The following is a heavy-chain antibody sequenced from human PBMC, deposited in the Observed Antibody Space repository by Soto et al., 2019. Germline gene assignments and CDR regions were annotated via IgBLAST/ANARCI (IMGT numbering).Heavy chain of an antibody. CDR3: AKGGRALNFYYYGMDV. CDR1: GFIFSTYG. CDR2: TSYDGSNK. J-gene: IGHJ6*02. Sequence: QVQLVESGGGVVQPGRSLRLSCAASGFIFSTYGMHWVRQAPGKGLEWVAVTSYDGSNKYYADSVKGRFAISRDNSKNTLYRQMNSLRAEDTALYYCAKGGRALNFYYYGMDVWGQGTTVTVSS. V-gene: IGHV3-30*18.